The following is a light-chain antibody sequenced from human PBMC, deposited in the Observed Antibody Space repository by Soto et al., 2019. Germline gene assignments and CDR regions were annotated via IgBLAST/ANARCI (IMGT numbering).Light chain of an antibody. Sequence: EIVMTQSPATLSVSPGGIATLSCRASQSISGHLAWYQQKPGQAPRLLIYGASSRATGIPDRFSGSGSGTDFTLTISRLEPEDYAVYYCQQYGHSLWTFGQGTKVDIK. CDR2: GAS. CDR1: QSISGH. V-gene: IGKV3-20*01. J-gene: IGKJ1*01. CDR3: QQYGHSLWT.